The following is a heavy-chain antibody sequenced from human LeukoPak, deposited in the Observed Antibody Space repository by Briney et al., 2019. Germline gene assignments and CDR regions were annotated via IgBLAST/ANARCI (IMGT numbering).Heavy chain of an antibody. CDR2: ISDSGGRT. J-gene: IGHJ4*02. D-gene: IGHD3-22*01. CDR1: GITLSNYG. Sequence: GGSLRLSCAVSGITLSNYGMSWVRQAPGKGLEWVAGISDSGGRTNYADSVKGRFTIPRDNPKNTLYLQMNSLRTEDTAVYFCAKRGVVIRVILVGFHKEAYYFDSWGQGALVTVSS. CDR3: AKRGVVIRVILVGFHKEAYYFDS. V-gene: IGHV3-23*01.